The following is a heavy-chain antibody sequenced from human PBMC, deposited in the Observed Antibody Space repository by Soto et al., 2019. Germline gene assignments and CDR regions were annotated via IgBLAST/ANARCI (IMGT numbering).Heavy chain of an antibody. CDR2: ISAYNGNT. D-gene: IGHD6-19*01. CDR3: ARDNLAVAGTDFDY. CDR1: GYTFTSYG. V-gene: IGHV1-18*01. Sequence: ASVKVSCKTSGYTFTSYGISWVRQAAGQGLEWMGWISAYNGNTNYAQKLQGRVTMTTDTSTSTAYMELRSLRSDDTAVYYCARDNLAVAGTDFDYWGQGTLVTVSS. J-gene: IGHJ4*02.